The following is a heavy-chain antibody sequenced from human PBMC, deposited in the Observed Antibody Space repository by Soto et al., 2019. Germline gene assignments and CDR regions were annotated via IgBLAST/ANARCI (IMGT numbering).Heavy chain of an antibody. CDR3: ARGMTVSGIIIKRQGGFDY. D-gene: IGHD3-10*01. CDR2: IYYSGST. J-gene: IGHJ4*02. CDR1: GGSISSGGYS. V-gene: IGHV4-61*08. Sequence: PSETLSLTCAVSGGSISSGGYSWSWIRQPPGKGLEWIGYIYYSGSTNYNPSLKSRVTISIDTSKKQFSLKLTSVAAADTAVYYCARGMTVSGIIIKRQGGFDYWGLGTLVTVSS.